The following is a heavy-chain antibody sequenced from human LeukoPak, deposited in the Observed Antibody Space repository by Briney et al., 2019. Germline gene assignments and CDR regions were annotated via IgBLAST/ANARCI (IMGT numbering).Heavy chain of an antibody. V-gene: IGHV1-2*02. CDR1: GYTFTGYY. J-gene: IGHJ4*02. Sequence: ASVKVSCKASGYTFTGYYMHWVRQAPGQGLEWMGWINPNSGGTNYAQKFQVRVTMTRDTSISTAYMELSRLRSDDTAVYYCARDLVRGVRTIHYWGQGTLVTVSS. CDR2: INPNSGGT. D-gene: IGHD3-10*01. CDR3: ARDLVRGVRTIHY.